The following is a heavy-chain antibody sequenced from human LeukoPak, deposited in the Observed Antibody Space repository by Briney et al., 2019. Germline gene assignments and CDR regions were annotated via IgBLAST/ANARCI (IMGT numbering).Heavy chain of an antibody. CDR2: IYHSGST. V-gene: IGHV4-4*02. CDR1: GGSISSSNW. CDR3: AGEELDRRYYYYYYGMDV. J-gene: IGHJ6*02. D-gene: IGHD1-1*01. Sequence: SETLSLTCAVSGGSISSSNWWSWVRQPPGKGLEWIGEIYHSGSTNYNPSLKSRVTISVDTSKNQFSLKLSSVTAADTAVYYCAGEELDRRYYYYYYGMDVWGQGTTVTVSS.